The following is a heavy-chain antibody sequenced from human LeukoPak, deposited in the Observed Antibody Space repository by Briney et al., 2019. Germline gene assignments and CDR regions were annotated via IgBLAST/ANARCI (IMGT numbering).Heavy chain of an antibody. CDR2: ISWNSGSI. V-gene: IGHV3-9*01. Sequence: GGSLRLSCAASGFTFDYYAMHWVRPAPGKGLEWVSGISWNSGSIGYADSVKGRFTISRDNAKNSLYLQMNSLRAEDTALYYCAKDMSLGGYGDYARPYYYYYGMDVWGQGTTVTVSS. D-gene: IGHD4-17*01. CDR1: GFTFDYYA. J-gene: IGHJ6*02. CDR3: AKDMSLGGYGDYARPYYYYYGMDV.